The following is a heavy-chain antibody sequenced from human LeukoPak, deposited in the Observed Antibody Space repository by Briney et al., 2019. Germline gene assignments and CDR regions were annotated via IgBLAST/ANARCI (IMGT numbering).Heavy chain of an antibody. V-gene: IGHV3-30*02. CDR2: IRYDGSKK. Sequence: GGSLRLSCAASGFTFSTYGMHWVRQAPGKGLEWVAFIRYDGSKKYYADSVKGRFTISRDNSRNTLYLQMNSLRVEDTAVYYCARQTIFGRYFDYWGQGTLVTVSS. CDR1: GFTFSTYG. J-gene: IGHJ4*02. CDR3: ARQTIFGRYFDY. D-gene: IGHD3-3*01.